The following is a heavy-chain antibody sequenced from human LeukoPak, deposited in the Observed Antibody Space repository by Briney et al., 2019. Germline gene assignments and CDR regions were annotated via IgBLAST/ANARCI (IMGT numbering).Heavy chain of an antibody. J-gene: IGHJ4*02. Sequence: PGASLRLSCAASGFTFSNYDMSWVRQAPGKGLEWVSAITGSDGNTYYADPVKGRFTISRDNSKNTLYLQMNSLRAEDTAVYYCAQWGDFDVLTGYYVPDFWGQGTLVTVSS. CDR3: AQWGDFDVLTGYYVPDF. D-gene: IGHD3-9*01. CDR2: ITGSDGNT. V-gene: IGHV3-23*01. CDR1: GFTFSNYD.